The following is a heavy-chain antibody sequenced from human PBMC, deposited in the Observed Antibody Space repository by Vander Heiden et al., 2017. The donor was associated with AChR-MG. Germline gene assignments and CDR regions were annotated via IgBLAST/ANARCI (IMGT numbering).Heavy chain of an antibody. Sequence: EVQLLESGGGLVQPGGSLRLSCAASGFTFSSYAMSWVRQAAGKGLEWVSAISGSGGSTYNADSVKGRFTISRDNSKNTLYLQMNSLRAEDTAVYYCANERGHHYDSSGYYGYWGQGTLVTVSS. D-gene: IGHD3-22*01. J-gene: IGHJ4*02. V-gene: IGHV3-23*01. CDR3: ANERGHHYDSSGYYGY. CDR2: ISGSGGST. CDR1: GFTFSSYA.